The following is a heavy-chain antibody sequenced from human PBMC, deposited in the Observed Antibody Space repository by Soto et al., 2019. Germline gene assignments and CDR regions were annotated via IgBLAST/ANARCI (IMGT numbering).Heavy chain of an antibody. D-gene: IGHD6-6*01. CDR1: GYSYRIYA. V-gene: IGHV1-18*01. J-gene: IGHJ4*02. CDR3: ARDLRPYRSSSPDY. CDR2: ISAYNGNT. Sequence: ASVKVSCKTSGYSYRIYAISWVRQAPGQGLEWMGWISAYNGNTNYAQKLQGRVTMTTDTSTSTAYMELRSLRSDDTAVYYCARDLRPYRSSSPDYWGQGTLVTVSS.